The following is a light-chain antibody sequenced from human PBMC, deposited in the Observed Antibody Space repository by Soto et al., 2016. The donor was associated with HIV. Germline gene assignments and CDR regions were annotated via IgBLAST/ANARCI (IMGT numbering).Light chain of an antibody. CDR1: SVTSYY. Sequence: SSELIQDPVVSVALGQTVKITCQGDSVTSYYVSWYQQKPGQAPRLVIYGKNNRPSGIPDRFSGSSSGNTASLTTTGAQAEDEADYYCNPRYTSDSHHYVFGTGTKVTVL. J-gene: IGLJ1*01. CDR2: GKN. CDR3: NPRYTSDSHHYV. V-gene: IGLV3-19*01.